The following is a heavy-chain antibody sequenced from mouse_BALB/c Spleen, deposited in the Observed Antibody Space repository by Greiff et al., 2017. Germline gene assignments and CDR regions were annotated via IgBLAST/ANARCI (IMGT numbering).Heavy chain of an antibody. J-gene: IGHJ3*01. CDR3: TRDGWGFAY. D-gene: IGHD1-1*02. Sequence: VQVVESGAELVRPGASVKLSCKASGYTFTSYWINWVKQRPGQGLEWIGNIYPSDSYTNYNQKFKDKATLTVDKSSSTAYMQLSSPTSEDSAVYYCTRDGWGFAYWGQGTLVTVSA. CDR2: IYPSDSYT. V-gene: IGHV1-69*02. CDR1: GYTFTSYW.